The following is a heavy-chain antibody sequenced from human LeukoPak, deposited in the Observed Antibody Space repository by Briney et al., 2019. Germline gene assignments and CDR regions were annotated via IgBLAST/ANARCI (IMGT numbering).Heavy chain of an antibody. V-gene: IGHV4-30-4*08. CDR3: AREIGCTNGVCYHWFDP. J-gene: IGHJ5*02. Sequence: PSQTLSLTCTVSGGSISSGDYYWSWIRQPPGKGLEWIGYIYYSGSTYYNPSLKSRVTISVDTSKNQFSLKLSSVTAADTAVYCCAREIGCTNGVCYHWFDPWGQGTLVTVSS. D-gene: IGHD2-8*01. CDR2: IYYSGST. CDR1: GGSISSGDYY.